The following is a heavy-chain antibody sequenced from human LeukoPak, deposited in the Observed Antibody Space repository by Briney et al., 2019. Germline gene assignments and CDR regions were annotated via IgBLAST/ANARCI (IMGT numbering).Heavy chain of an antibody. CDR3: AKDLCSGGSCYGEYYYYGMDV. CDR1: GFTFSSYG. D-gene: IGHD2-15*01. J-gene: IGHJ6*04. Sequence: PGGSLRLSCAASGFTFSSYGMHWVRQAPGKGLEWVAVIWYDGSNKYYADSVKGRFTISRDNSKNTLYLQMNSLRAEDTAVYYCAKDLCSGGSCYGEYYYYGMDVWGKGTTVTVSS. V-gene: IGHV3-30*02. CDR2: IWYDGSNK.